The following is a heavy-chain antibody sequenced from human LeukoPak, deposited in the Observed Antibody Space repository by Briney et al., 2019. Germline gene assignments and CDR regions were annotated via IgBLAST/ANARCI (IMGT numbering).Heavy chain of an antibody. D-gene: IGHD2-2*01. CDR2: ISNTGDTI. Sequence: GGSLRLSCAASGFTFNFFSMNWVRQAPGKGLEWLLYISNTGDTIYYADSVKGRFAIARDNAKDTVYLQMSGLRAEDTAVYYCARDQGYCGSTGCIRWHDYWGQGTLVTVSS. J-gene: IGHJ4*02. CDR1: GFTFNFFS. CDR3: ARDQGYCGSTGCIRWHDY. V-gene: IGHV3-48*01.